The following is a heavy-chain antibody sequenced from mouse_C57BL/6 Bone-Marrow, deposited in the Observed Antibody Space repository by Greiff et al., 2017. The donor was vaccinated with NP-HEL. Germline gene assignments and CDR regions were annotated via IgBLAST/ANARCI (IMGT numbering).Heavy chain of an antibody. CDR1: GYSITSGYY. J-gene: IGHJ2*01. Sequence: EVQLVESGPGLVKPSQSLSLTCSVTGYSITSGYYWNWIRQFPGNKLEWMGYISYDGSNNYNPSLKNRISITRDTSKNQFYLKLNSVTTEDTATYYGARERDYGSSYCYFDYWGQGTTLTVSS. CDR3: ARERDYGSSYCYFDY. CDR2: ISYDGSN. D-gene: IGHD1-1*01. V-gene: IGHV3-6*01.